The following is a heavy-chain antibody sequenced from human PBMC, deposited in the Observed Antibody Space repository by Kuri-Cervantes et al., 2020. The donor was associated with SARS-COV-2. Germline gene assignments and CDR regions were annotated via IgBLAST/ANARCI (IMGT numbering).Heavy chain of an antibody. J-gene: IGHJ4*02. CDR2: IYYSGST. CDR1: GGSISSSSYY. CDR3: ARAGVGGYFDY. V-gene: IGHV4-39*07. Sequence: ESLKISCTVSGGSISSSSYYWGWIRQPPGKGLEWIGSIYYSGSTYYNPSLKSRVTISVDTSKNQFSLKLSSVTAADTAVYYCARAGVGGYFDYWGQGTLVTVSS. D-gene: IGHD3-10*01.